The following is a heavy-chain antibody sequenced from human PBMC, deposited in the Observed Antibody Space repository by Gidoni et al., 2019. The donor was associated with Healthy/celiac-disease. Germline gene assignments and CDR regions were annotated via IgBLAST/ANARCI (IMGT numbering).Heavy chain of an antibody. D-gene: IGHD3-22*01. CDR3: ASFYYDSSGNDY. V-gene: IGHV4-34*01. J-gene: IGHJ4*02. CDR1: GGSFSGYY. Sequence: QVQLQQWGAGLLKPSETLSLTCAVYGGSFSGYYWSWIRQPPGKGLEWIGEINHSGSTNYNPSLKSRVTISVDTSKNQFSLKLSSVTAADTAVYYCASFYYDSSGNDYWGQGTLVTVSS. CDR2: INHSGST.